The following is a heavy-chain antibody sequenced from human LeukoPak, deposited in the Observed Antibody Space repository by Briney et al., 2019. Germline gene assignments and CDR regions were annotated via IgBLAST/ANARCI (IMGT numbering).Heavy chain of an antibody. D-gene: IGHD3-10*01. J-gene: IGHJ6*02. CDR1: GYTFTSYG. V-gene: IGHV1-2*02. CDR3: ARDRLWFGPYYYGMDV. Sequence: ASVKVSCKASGYTFTSYGISWVRQAPGQGLEWMGWINPNSGGTNYAQKFQGRVTMTRDTSISTAYMELSRLRSDDTAVYYCARDRLWFGPYYYGMDVWGQGTTVTVSS. CDR2: INPNSGGT.